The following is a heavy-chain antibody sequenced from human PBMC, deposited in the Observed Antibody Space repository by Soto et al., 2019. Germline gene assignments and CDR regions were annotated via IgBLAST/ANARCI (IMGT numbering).Heavy chain of an antibody. CDR2: INPSGGST. J-gene: IGHJ3*02. CDR3: ARGSDVLLWFGELSDAFDI. Sequence: GASVKVSCKASGYTFTSYYMHWVRQAPGQGLEWMGIINPSGGSTSYAQKFQGRVTMTRDTSTSTVYMELSSLRSEDTAVYYCARGSDVLLWFGELSDAFDIWGQGTMVTVSS. D-gene: IGHD3-10*01. V-gene: IGHV1-46*03. CDR1: GYTFTSYY.